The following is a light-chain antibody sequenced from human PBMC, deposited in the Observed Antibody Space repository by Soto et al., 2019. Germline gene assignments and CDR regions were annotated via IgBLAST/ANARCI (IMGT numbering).Light chain of an antibody. CDR1: SSNIGAEYD. CDR3: QSYDISLNAWV. V-gene: IGLV1-40*01. J-gene: IGLJ7*01. Sequence: QPVLTQPPSVSGAPGQRVTISCSGSSSNIGAEYDVHWYQQLPGTAPKVLIYGNSNRPSGVPDRFSGSKSGTSASLAITGLQAADEADYYCQSYDISLNAWVFGGGTQLTVL. CDR2: GNS.